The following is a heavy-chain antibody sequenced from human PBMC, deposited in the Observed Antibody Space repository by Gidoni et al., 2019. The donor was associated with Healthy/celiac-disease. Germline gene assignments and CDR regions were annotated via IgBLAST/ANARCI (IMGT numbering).Heavy chain of an antibody. V-gene: IGHV4-34*01. CDR2: INHSGRT. J-gene: IGHJ4*02. CDR3: AERGYYDDSSGYYYFDY. D-gene: IGHD3-22*01. CDR1: GRCLSGYY. Sequence: EQLQQWGDGLLTPSETLSLTCAVDGRCLSGYYWSWIYPPPGKGLEWIGEINHSGRTNYHPSLKSRVTISVDTSQNQFSLKLSSVTAADTTLYYCAERGYYDDSSGYYYFDYWGQGTLVTVSS.